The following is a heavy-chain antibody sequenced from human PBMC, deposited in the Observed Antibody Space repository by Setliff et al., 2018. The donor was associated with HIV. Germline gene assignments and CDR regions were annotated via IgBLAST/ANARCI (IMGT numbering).Heavy chain of an antibody. CDR2: IVPIFGTP. V-gene: IGHV1-69*13. J-gene: IGHJ6*04. CDR1: GDNFNSHS. D-gene: IGHD2-15*01. Sequence: SVKVSCKASGDNFNSHSISWVRQAPGQGLEWMGGIVPIFGTPNYAQKFKGRLTTTADESTSTVYMELSSRRSEDTAVYFCARDSRDNVVVIAPEPEPYYYYGMDVWGEGTTVTVSS. CDR3: ARDSRDNVVVIAPEPEPYYYYGMDV.